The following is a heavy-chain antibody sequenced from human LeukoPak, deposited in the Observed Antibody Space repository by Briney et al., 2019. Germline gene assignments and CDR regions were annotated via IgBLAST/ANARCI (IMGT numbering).Heavy chain of an antibody. CDR2: INHSGST. Sequence: SETLSLTCAVYGGSFSGYYWSWIRQPPGKGLEWIGEINHSGSTNYNPSLKSRVTISVDTSKNQFSLKLSSVTAADTAVYYCASRGPLTSPDKQWLAPFDYWGQGTLVTVS. V-gene: IGHV4-34*01. CDR3: ASRGPLTSPDKQWLAPFDY. CDR1: GGSFSGYY. D-gene: IGHD6-19*01. J-gene: IGHJ4*02.